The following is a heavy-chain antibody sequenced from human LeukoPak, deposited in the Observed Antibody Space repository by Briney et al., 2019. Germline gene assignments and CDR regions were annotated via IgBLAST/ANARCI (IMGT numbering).Heavy chain of an antibody. J-gene: IGHJ5*02. V-gene: IGHV4-4*07. CDR2: IYTSGST. CDR3: ARDGRITGTWDWFDP. CDR1: GGSISSYY. D-gene: IGHD1-20*01. Sequence: SETLSLTCTVSGGSISSYYRSWIRQPAGKGLEWVGRIYTSGSTNYNPSLKSRVTMSVDTSKNQFSLKLSSVTAADTAVYYCARDGRITGTWDWFDPWGQGTLVTVSS.